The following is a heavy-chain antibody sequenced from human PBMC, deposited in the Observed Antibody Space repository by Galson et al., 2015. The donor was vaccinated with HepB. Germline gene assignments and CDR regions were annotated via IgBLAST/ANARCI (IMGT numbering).Heavy chain of an antibody. Sequence: SLRLSCAASGFTFSSYSMNWVRQAPGKGLEWVSSISSSSSYIYYADSVKGRFTISRDNAKNSLYLQMNSLRAEDTAVYYCARVRRRFGVVIIHHFDYWGQGTLVTVSS. V-gene: IGHV3-21*01. CDR1: GFTFSSYS. J-gene: IGHJ4*02. CDR3: ARVRRRFGVVIIHHFDY. CDR2: ISSSSSYI. D-gene: IGHD3-3*01.